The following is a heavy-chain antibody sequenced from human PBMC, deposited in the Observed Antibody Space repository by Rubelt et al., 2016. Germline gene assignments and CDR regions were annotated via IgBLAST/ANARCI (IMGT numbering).Heavy chain of an antibody. V-gene: IGHV3-66*01. CDR1: GFTVSSNY. J-gene: IGHJ4*02. Sequence: EVQLVESGGGLVQPGGSLRLSCAASGFTVSSNYMSWVRQAPGKGLEWVSVIYSGGSTYYADSVKGRFTMSRGNSKNTLYLQMNSLRAEDTAVYYCARGGMGGSTGYFDYWGQGTLVTVSS. D-gene: IGHD1-26*01. CDR3: ARGGMGGSTGYFDY. CDR2: IYSGGST.